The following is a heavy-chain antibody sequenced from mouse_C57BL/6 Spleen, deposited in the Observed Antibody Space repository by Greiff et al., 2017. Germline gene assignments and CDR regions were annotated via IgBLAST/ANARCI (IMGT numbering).Heavy chain of an antibody. CDR2: ISGGGGNT. Sequence: EVKLQESGGGLVKPGGSLKLSCAASGFTFSSYTMSWVRQTPEKRLEWVATISGGGGNTYYPDSVKGRFTISRDTAKNTLYLQMSSLRSEDTAVYYCARDSGPLRGFAYWGQGTMLTVSA. V-gene: IGHV5-9*04. CDR1: GFTFSSYT. J-gene: IGHJ3*01. CDR3: ARDSGPLRGFAY.